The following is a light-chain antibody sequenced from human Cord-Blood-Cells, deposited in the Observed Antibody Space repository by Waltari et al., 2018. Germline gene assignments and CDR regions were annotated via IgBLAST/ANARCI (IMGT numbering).Light chain of an antibody. CDR1: NMGDKY. V-gene: IGLV3-1*01. J-gene: IGLJ2*01. CDR2: QDS. Sequence: YELTQPPSVSVSPGQTASITCSGDNMGDKYDCWYQQKPGPSPVLVIYQDSKRPSGIPERFSGSNSGNTATLTISGTQAMDEADYYCQAWDSSTAVFGGGTKLTVL. CDR3: QAWDSSTAV.